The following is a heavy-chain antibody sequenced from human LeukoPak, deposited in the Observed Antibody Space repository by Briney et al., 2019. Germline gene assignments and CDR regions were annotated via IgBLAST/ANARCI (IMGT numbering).Heavy chain of an antibody. J-gene: IGHJ4*02. CDR1: GYTLTDYY. Sequence: ASVTDSSKAYGYTLTDYYMHWVRPAPGQGVEWMGRINPYSGGTNYAQRFQGRATMTRDTSISTAYMEMSRLRSDDTAVYYCARPLTGYSSTIDYWGQGTLVTVSS. D-gene: IGHD6-19*01. V-gene: IGHV1-2*06. CDR3: ARPLTGYSSTIDY. CDR2: INPYSGGT.